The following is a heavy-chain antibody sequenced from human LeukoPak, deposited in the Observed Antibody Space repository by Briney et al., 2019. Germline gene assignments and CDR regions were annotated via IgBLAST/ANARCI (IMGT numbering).Heavy chain of an antibody. V-gene: IGHV5-51*01. CDR1: GYSFPTYW. Sequence: GESLKISFKRSGYSFPTYWIGWVRQMPGRGLEWMGIFYPWDSGPTYSRDFPSHVLVSLDQSIRTAYMQWSSLKGSDTAMYYCVITRNGDTPDCWGQGTRVIVS. D-gene: IGHD1-14*01. J-gene: IGHJ4*02. CDR2: FYPWDSGP. CDR3: VITRNGDTPDC.